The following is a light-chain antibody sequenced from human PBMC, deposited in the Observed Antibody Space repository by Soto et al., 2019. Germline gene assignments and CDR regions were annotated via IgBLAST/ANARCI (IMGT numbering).Light chain of an antibody. Sequence: QSALTQPPSVSGAPGQRVTISCTGSSSNIGAGYDVHWYQQLPGTAPKLLIYGNSNRPSGVPDRFSGSKSGTSASLAITGLQAEDEADYYCQSYDSSLSGWKVFGGGTKLPVL. V-gene: IGLV1-40*01. CDR3: QSYDSSLSGWKV. CDR2: GNS. CDR1: SSNIGAGYD. J-gene: IGLJ2*01.